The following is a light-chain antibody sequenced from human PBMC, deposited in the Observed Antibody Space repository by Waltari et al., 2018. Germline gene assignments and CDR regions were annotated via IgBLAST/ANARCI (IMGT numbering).Light chain of an antibody. CDR1: ESVKNN. J-gene: IGKJ4*01. V-gene: IGKV1-5*03. CDR2: KAY. CDR3: HQYNTLPLT. Sequence: DVQLTHSPSTLSASGGDRVPITCRASESVKNNLAWYQHQPGKAPKVLVHKAYRLESGVPSRFSGSGYGTEFTLTISSLEPDDFATYYCHQYNTLPLTFGGGTKVEIK.